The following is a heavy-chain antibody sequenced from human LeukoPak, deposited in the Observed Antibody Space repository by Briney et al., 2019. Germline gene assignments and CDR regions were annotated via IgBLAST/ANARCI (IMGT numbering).Heavy chain of an antibody. CDR1: GFSLSTSGVG. CDR2: IYWDDDK. CDR3: AHRRLYTFGGVIANYFDY. V-gene: IGHV2-5*02. Sequence: SGPTLVKPTQTLTLTCTFSGFSLSTSGVGVGWIRQPPGKALEWLALIYWDDDKRYSPSLKSRLTITKDTSKNQVVLTMTNMDPVDTATYYCAHRRLYTFGGVIANYFDYWGQGTLVTVSS. D-gene: IGHD3-16*02. J-gene: IGHJ4*02.